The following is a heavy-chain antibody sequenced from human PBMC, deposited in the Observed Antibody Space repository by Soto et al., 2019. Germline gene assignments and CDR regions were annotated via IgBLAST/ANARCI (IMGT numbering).Heavy chain of an antibody. J-gene: IGHJ3*02. CDR1: GYSFTSYW. Sequence: PGESLKISCKGSGYSFTSYWIGWVRQMPGKGLEWMGIIYPGDSDTRYSPSFQGQVTISADKSISTAYLQWSSLKASDTAMYHCARQILLWFGELSDYGASDIWGQGTMVT. D-gene: IGHD3-10*01. CDR3: ARQILLWFGELSDYGASDI. V-gene: IGHV5-51*01. CDR2: IYPGDSDT.